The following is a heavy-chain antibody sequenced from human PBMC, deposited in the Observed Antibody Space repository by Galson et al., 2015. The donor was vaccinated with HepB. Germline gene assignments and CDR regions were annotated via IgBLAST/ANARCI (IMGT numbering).Heavy chain of an antibody. CDR3: AKVGAAADAQQDFDP. Sequence: SLRLSCAASGFTFSTYSMNWVRQAPGKGLEWVATISGGGGSTYYADSVKGRFTISRDNSKNTLYLQMNSLRAEDTAVYYCAKVGAAADAQQDFDPWGQGTLGTVSS. V-gene: IGHV3-23*01. D-gene: IGHD6-13*01. CDR2: ISGGGGST. CDR1: GFTFSTYS. J-gene: IGHJ5*02.